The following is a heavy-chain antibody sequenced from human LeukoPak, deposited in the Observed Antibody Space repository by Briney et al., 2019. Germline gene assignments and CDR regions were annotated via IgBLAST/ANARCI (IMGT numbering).Heavy chain of an antibody. D-gene: IGHD3-22*01. J-gene: IGHJ4*02. CDR1: GFTFSSYS. CDR2: ISSSSSYI. V-gene: IGHV3-21*01. Sequence: PGGSLRLSCAASGFTFSSYSMNWVRQAPGKGLEWVSSISSSSSYIYYADSVKGRFTISRDNSKNTLYLQMNSLRAEDTAVYYCARGDYYDSSGRDYFDYWGQGTLVTVSS. CDR3: ARGDYYDSSGRDYFDY.